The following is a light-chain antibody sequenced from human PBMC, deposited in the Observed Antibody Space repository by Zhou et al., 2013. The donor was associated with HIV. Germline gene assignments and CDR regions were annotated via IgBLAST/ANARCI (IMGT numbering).Light chain of an antibody. CDR3: CSYAGNSIFV. J-gene: IGLJ1*01. CDR1: SSDVGSYNL. CDR2: EVT. V-gene: IGLV2-23*02. Sequence: QSALTQFASVSGSPGQSITISCTGTSSDVGSYNLVSWYQHHPGKAPKLMIYEVTKRPSGVSNRFSGSKSGNTASLTISGLQAEDEADYYCCSYAGNSIFVFGAGTKVTVL.